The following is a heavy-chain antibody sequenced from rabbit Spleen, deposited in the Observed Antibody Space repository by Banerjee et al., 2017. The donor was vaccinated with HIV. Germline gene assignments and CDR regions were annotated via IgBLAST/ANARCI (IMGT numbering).Heavy chain of an antibody. V-gene: IGHV1S7*01. J-gene: IGHJ6*01. D-gene: IGHD8-1*01. CDR2: IDPVFGIT. CDR1: GFTLSSYY. CDR3: ARDSGSSFSSYGMDL. Sequence: HLKESGGGLVQPGGSLKLSCKASGFTLSSYYMNWVRQAPGKGLEWIGYIDPVFGITYYASWVNGRFSISRENAQNTVFLQMTSLTAADTATYFCARDSGSSFSSYGMDLWAKAPWSPS.